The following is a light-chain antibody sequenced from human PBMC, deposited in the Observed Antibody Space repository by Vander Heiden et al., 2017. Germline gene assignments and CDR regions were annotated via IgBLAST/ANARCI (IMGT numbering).Light chain of an antibody. CDR1: QSVSSD. V-gene: IGKV3-11*01. Sequence: EIVLTQSPATLSLSPGERATLSCRASQSVSSDLAWYQQKPGQAPRLLFYDASNRATGIPARFSGSGSGTDFTLTISSLEPEDFAVYYCQQRSNWPITFGQGTRLEIK. J-gene: IGKJ5*01. CDR3: QQRSNWPIT. CDR2: DAS.